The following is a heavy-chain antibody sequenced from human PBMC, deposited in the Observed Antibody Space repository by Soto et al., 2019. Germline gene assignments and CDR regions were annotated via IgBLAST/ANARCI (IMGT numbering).Heavy chain of an antibody. V-gene: IGHV3-23*01. Sequence: GGSLRLSCAASGFTFSSYAMSWVRQAPGKGLEWVSAISGSGGSTYYADSVKGRFTISRDNSKNTLYLQMNSLRAEDTAVYYCAKDPRITMIVVVLNWFDPWGQGTLVTVSS. J-gene: IGHJ5*02. CDR2: ISGSGGST. D-gene: IGHD3-22*01. CDR3: AKDPRITMIVVVLNWFDP. CDR1: GFTFSSYA.